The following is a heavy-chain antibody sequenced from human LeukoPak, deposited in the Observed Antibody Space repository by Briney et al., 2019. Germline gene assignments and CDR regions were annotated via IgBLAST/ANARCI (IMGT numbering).Heavy chain of an antibody. CDR3: ARDGASWLTGGFDY. D-gene: IGHD1-20*01. J-gene: IGHJ4*02. Sequence: PSETLSLTCTVSGGSISSYYWSWIRQPPGKGLEWIGYIYYSGSTNYNPSLKSRVTISVDTSKIQFSLKLSSVTAADTAVYYCARDGASWLTGGFDYWGQGTLVTVSS. V-gene: IGHV4-59*01. CDR2: IYYSGST. CDR1: GGSISSYY.